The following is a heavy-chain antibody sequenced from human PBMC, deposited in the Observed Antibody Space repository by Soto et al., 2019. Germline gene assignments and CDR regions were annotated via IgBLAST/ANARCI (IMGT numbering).Heavy chain of an antibody. D-gene: IGHD3-16*01. J-gene: IGHJ4*02. Sequence: QVQLQESGPGLVKPSQTLSLTCTVSGGSTSSDNYWSWIRQPPGKGLEWIGRIYYNENTDYNPPLTSRLAISIDTSKTQYPLKLSSVAAADTAVYFCAREGGESSDGLYYFDSWGQGSLVTVSS. CDR2: IYYNENT. V-gene: IGHV4-30-4*01. CDR1: GGSTSSDNY. CDR3: AREGGESSDGLYYFDS.